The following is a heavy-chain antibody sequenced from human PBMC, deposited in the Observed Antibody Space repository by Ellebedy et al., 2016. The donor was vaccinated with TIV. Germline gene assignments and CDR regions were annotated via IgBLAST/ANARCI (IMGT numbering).Heavy chain of an antibody. CDR2: IYPGDSDT. D-gene: IGHD5-24*01. V-gene: IGHV5-51*01. CDR1: GYSFTNYW. CDR3: ARLNVEMTTIVGFDY. J-gene: IGHJ4*02. Sequence: GESLKISXKGSGYSFTNYWIGWVRQMPGKGLEWMGIIYPGDSDTRYSPSFQGQVTISADKSISTAYLQWSSLKASDTAMYYCARLNVEMTTIVGFDYWGQGTLVTVSS.